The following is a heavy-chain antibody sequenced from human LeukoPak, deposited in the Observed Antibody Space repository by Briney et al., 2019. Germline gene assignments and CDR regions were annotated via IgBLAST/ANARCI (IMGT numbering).Heavy chain of an antibody. Sequence: GESLKISCKGSGYRFTSYWIGWVRQMPEKGLEWMGILYPGDSDTRYSSSFQGQVTISADKSVSTAYLQWSSLKASDTAMYYCARRTGNYFDYWGQGTLVTVSS. CDR2: LYPGDSDT. CDR1: GYRFTSYW. D-gene: IGHD1/OR15-1a*01. CDR3: ARRTGNYFDY. J-gene: IGHJ4*02. V-gene: IGHV5-51*01.